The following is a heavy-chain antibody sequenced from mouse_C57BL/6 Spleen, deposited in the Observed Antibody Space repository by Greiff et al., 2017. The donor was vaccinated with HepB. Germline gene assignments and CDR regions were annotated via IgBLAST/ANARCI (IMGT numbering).Heavy chain of an antibody. CDR3: ARVGYEGVYYFDY. CDR2: IYPRSGNT. J-gene: IGHJ2*01. CDR1: GYTFTSYG. V-gene: IGHV1-81*01. D-gene: IGHD3-1*01. Sequence: QVQLQQSGAELARPGASVKLSCKASGYTFTSYGISWVKQRTGQGLEWIGEIYPRSGNTYYNEKFKGKATLTADKSSSTAYMVLRSLTSEDSAVYFCARVGYEGVYYFDYWGQGTTRTVSS.